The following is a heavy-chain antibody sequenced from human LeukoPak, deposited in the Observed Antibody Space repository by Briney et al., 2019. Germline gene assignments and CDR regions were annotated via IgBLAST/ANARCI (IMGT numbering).Heavy chain of an antibody. Sequence: PSETLSLTCTVSGGSISSYYWYWIRQPPGKGLEWIGYIYTSGSTNYNPSLKSRVTISVDTSKNQFSLKLSSVTAADTAVYYCAGTIAAAGPYNWFDPWGQGTLVTVSS. CDR3: AGTIAAAGPYNWFDP. D-gene: IGHD6-13*01. CDR2: IYTSGST. V-gene: IGHV4-4*09. CDR1: GGSISSYY. J-gene: IGHJ5*02.